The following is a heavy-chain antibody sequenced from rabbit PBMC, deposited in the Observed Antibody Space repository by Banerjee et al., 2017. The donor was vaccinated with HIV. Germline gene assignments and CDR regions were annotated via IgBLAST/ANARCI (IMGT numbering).Heavy chain of an antibody. Sequence: QSLEESGGDLVKPGASLTLTCKTSGFTLINYWICWVRQAPGKGLEWIACINTSTGNTVYATWAKGRFTISKTSWTTVTLQMTSLTAADTATHFCARDLAGVIGWNFDLWGQGTLVTVS. D-gene: IGHD4-1*01. V-gene: IGHV1S40*01. CDR1: GFTLINYW. CDR3: ARDLAGVIGWNFDL. J-gene: IGHJ4*01. CDR2: INTSTGNT.